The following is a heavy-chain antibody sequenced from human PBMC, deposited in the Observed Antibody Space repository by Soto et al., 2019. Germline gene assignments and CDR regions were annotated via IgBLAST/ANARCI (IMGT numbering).Heavy chain of an antibody. CDR2: ISGSGGST. CDR3: AKKVPYYDFWSGYMEYFQH. CDR1: GFTFSSYA. Sequence: GGSLRLSCAASGFTFSSYAMSWVRQAPGKGLEWVSAISGSGGSTYYADSVKGRFTISRDNSKNTLYLQMNSLRAEDTAVYYCAKKVPYYDFWSGYMEYFQHWGQGTLVTVSS. D-gene: IGHD3-3*01. J-gene: IGHJ1*01. V-gene: IGHV3-23*01.